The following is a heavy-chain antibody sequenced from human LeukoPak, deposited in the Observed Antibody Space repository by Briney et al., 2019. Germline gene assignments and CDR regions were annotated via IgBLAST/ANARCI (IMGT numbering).Heavy chain of an antibody. V-gene: IGHV1-69*04. CDR2: IIPILGIA. CDR3: ARDLGESNYDILTGYPEEYYFDY. CDR1: GGTFSSYA. D-gene: IGHD3-9*01. J-gene: IGHJ4*02. Sequence: ASVKVSCKASGGTFSSYAISWVRQAPGQGLEWMGRIIPILGIANYAQKFQGRVTITADKSTSTAYMELSSLRSEDTAVYYCARDLGESNYDILTGYPEEYYFDYWGQGTLVTVSS.